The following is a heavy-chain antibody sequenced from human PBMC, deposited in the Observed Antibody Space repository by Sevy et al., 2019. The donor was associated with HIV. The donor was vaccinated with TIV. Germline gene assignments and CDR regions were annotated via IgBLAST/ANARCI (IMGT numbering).Heavy chain of an antibody. CDR1: GFAFSNYYA. V-gene: IGHV3-30-3*01. J-gene: IGHJ6*02. CDR2: ISYDGNDK. D-gene: IGHD4-17*01. Sequence: GGSLRLSCAASGFAFSNYYAMYWVRQAPGKRLKWVALISYDGNDKYYADSVKGRFTISRDNFKNTLYLQMNSLTAEDTAVYYCARPRANYVDNYFFYAMDVWGQGTTVTVSS. CDR3: ARPRANYVDNYFFYAMDV.